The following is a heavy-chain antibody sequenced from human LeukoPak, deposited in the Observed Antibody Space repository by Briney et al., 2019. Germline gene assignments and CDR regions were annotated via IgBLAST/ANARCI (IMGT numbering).Heavy chain of an antibody. V-gene: IGHV1-69*13. J-gene: IGHJ4*02. CDR2: IIPIFGTA. CDR1: GGTFSSYA. Sequence: SVKVSCKASGGTFSSYAISWVRQAPGQGLEWMGGIIPIFGTANYAQKFQGRVTITADESTSTAYMELRSLRSDDTAVYYCAREEGSGSYFGEGYWGQGTLVTVSS. D-gene: IGHD3-10*01. CDR3: AREEGSGSYFGEGY.